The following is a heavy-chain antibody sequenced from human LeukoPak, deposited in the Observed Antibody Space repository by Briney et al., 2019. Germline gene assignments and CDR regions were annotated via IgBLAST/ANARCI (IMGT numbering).Heavy chain of an antibody. CDR2: ISYDGSNK. CDR3: AKSVEHSNYRKFHD. Sequence: GGSLRLSCAASGLSFTRHAMHWVRQAPGKGLEWVAVISYDGSNKYYADSVKGRFTISRDNSKNTLYLQMNSLRAEDTAVYYCAKSVEHSNYRKFHDWGQGTLVTVSS. D-gene: IGHD4-11*01. V-gene: IGHV3-30*18. CDR1: GLSFTRHA. J-gene: IGHJ4*02.